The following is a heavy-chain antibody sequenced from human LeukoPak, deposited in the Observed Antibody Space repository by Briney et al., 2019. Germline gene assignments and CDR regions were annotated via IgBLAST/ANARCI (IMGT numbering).Heavy chain of an antibody. CDR1: GFTFSSYE. CDR2: ISSSGSTI. Sequence: GGSLRLSCAASGFTFSSYEMNWVRQAPGKGLECVSYISSSGSTIYYADSVKGRFTVSRDNAKNTLFLQMNSLRAEDTAVYFCARDVVLGSGSCASWGQGTLVTVSS. CDR3: ARDVVLGSGSCAS. D-gene: IGHD3-10*01. V-gene: IGHV3-48*03. J-gene: IGHJ4*02.